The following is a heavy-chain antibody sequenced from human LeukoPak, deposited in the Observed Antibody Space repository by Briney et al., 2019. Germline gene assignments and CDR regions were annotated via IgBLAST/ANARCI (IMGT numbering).Heavy chain of an antibody. CDR1: GGSISSGDYY. CDR2: IYTSGST. D-gene: IGHD6-13*01. CDR3: ARDRTYSSSFGNYYYGMDV. J-gene: IGHJ6*02. V-gene: IGHV4-61*02. Sequence: SETLSLTCTVSGGSISSGDYYWTWLRQPAGKGLEWLGRIYTSGSTYYNPSLKSRVAISVDTSKNQFSLKLSSVTAADTAVYYCARDRTYSSSFGNYYYGMDVWGQGTTVTVSS.